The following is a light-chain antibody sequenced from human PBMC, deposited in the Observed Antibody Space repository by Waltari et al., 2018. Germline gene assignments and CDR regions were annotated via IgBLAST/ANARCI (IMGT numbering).Light chain of an antibody. CDR3: QQSYFTPRGN. CDR1: QAINTY. CDR2: AAT. Sequence: DIRMTQSPSSLSASVGDRVTITCRASQAINTYLNWYQQQTGKAPKLLIYAATRLHRGVPSRFSGSGSGTDFTLTISRLQPEDFATYYCQQSYFTPRGNFGPGTRVDL. J-gene: IGKJ3*01. V-gene: IGKV1-39*01.